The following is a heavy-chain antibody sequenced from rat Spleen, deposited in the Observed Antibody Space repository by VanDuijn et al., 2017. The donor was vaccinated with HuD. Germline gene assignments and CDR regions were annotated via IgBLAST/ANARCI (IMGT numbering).Heavy chain of an antibody. CDR1: GFTFSNYD. J-gene: IGHJ2*01. V-gene: IGHV5-25*01. CDR2: ISPSGGST. CDR3: ARHAPSYYGYTPFDY. D-gene: IGHD1-7*01. Sequence: EVQLVESGGASVQPGGSMRLSCAASGFTFSNYDMAWVRQAPTKGLDWVASISPSGGSTHYRDSVKGRFTMSRDNAKSTLYLQMDSLRSEDTATYYCARHAPSYYGYTPFDYWGQGVMVTVSS.